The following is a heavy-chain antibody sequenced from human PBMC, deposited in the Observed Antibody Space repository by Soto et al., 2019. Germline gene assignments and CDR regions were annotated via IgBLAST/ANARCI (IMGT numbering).Heavy chain of an antibody. CDR2: IYYSGST. V-gene: IGHV4-61*01. CDR3: ARGDCSGGSCYSRYGMDV. CDR1: GGSVSSGSYY. J-gene: IGHJ6*02. Sequence: QVQLQESGPGLVKPSETLSLTCTVSGGSVSSGSYYWSWIRQPPGKGLEWNGYIYYSGSTNYNPSLKSRVTISVDTSKNKFSLKLSSVTAADTAVYYCARGDCSGGSCYSRYGMDVWGQGTTVTVSS. D-gene: IGHD2-15*01.